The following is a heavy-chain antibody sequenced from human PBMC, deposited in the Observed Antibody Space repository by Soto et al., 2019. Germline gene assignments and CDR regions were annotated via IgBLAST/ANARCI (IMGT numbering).Heavy chain of an antibody. J-gene: IGHJ4*02. CDR3: ARGWGYDSNDYYYAY. Sequence: QVQLVQSGAEVRKPGSSVKVSCKASGGTFSRHAISWVRQAPGQGLEWMGGIIPIFGTANHAQTFQGRVTIIADESTSTVYMELSSLRSEDTAMDYCARGWGYDSNDYYYAYWGQGTLVIVSS. V-gene: IGHV1-69*01. CDR2: IIPIFGTA. D-gene: IGHD3-22*01. CDR1: GGTFSRHA.